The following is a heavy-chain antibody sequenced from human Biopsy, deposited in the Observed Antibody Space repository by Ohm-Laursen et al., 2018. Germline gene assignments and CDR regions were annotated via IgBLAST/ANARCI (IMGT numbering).Heavy chain of an antibody. D-gene: IGHD3-22*01. CDR1: GCTFTGYH. Sequence: GSSVKVSCKASGCTFTGYHAHWVRQAPGQGLEWMGWINAKTGDTNYAQKFQGRVTMTRDTSISTAYVDLSSLRSDDTAVYYCTRGGYYYDSLAYYYWFDPWGQGTLVTVSS. J-gene: IGHJ5*02. V-gene: IGHV1-2*02. CDR2: INAKTGDT. CDR3: TRGGYYYDSLAYYYWFDP.